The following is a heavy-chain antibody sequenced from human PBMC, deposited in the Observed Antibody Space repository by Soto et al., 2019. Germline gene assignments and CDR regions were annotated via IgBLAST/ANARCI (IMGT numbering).Heavy chain of an antibody. D-gene: IGHD2-2*02. Sequence: VQLQESGPGLVKPSQTLSLTCTVSGGSISSGGYYWSWIRQHPGKGLEWIGYIYYSGSTYYNPSLKSRVTISVDTSKNQFSLKLSSVTAADTAVYYCARAVGYCSSTSCYIARYGMDVWGQGTTVTVSS. CDR1: GGSISSGGYY. V-gene: IGHV4-31*03. CDR3: ARAVGYCSSTSCYIARYGMDV. CDR2: IYYSGST. J-gene: IGHJ6*02.